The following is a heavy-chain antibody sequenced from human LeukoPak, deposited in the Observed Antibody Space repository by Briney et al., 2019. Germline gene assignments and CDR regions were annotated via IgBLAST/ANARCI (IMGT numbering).Heavy chain of an antibody. Sequence: ASVKVSCKTSGYTFTGYYMHWVRQAPGQGLEWMGWINPISGGTNYAQKFQGRVTMTRDTSISTAYMELTRLRFDDTAMYYCARVDGYRYYGGYWDQGTLVTV. D-gene: IGHD5-24*01. CDR1: GYTFTGYY. CDR3: ARVDGYRYYGGY. V-gene: IGHV1-2*02. CDR2: INPISGGT. J-gene: IGHJ4*02.